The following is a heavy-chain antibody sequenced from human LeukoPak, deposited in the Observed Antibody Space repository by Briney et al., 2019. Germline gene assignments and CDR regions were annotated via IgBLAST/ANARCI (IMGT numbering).Heavy chain of an antibody. CDR1: GGTFSSYA. Sequence: ASVKVSCKASGGTFSSYAISWVRQAPGHGLEWMGRIIPILGTANYAQKFQGRVTITTDESTSTAYMELSSLRSEDTAVYYCASSLVVVPAVSDWFDPWGQGTLVTVSS. D-gene: IGHD2-2*01. CDR2: IIPILGTA. J-gene: IGHJ5*02. CDR3: ASSLVVVPAVSDWFDP. V-gene: IGHV1-69*11.